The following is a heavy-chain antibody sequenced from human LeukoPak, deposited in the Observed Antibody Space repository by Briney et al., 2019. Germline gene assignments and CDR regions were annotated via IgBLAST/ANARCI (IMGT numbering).Heavy chain of an antibody. J-gene: IGHJ5*02. V-gene: IGHV3-7*05. D-gene: IGHD5-24*01. Sequence: PGGSLRLSCAASGFTFSSYWMSWVRQAPGKGLEWVANIKQDGSEQHYVDSVKGRFTISRDNAKNSLYLQMNSLRAEDTAVYYCARPTIPNPIPNWFDPWGQGTLVTVSS. CDR2: IKQDGSEQ. CDR3: ARPTIPNPIPNWFDP. CDR1: GFTFSSYW.